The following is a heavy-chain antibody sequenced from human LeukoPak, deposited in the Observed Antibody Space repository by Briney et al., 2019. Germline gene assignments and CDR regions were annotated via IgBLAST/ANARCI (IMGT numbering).Heavy chain of an antibody. J-gene: IGHJ4*02. CDR3: AKDQYYGSGSFDY. CDR2: ISYDGSNK. Sequence: GGSLRLSCAASGFTFSSYGMHWVRQAPGKGLEWVAVISYDGSNKYYADSVKGRFTISRDNSKNTLYLQMNSLRAEDTAVYYCAKDQYYGSGSFDYWGQGTLVTVSP. D-gene: IGHD3-10*01. V-gene: IGHV3-30*18. CDR1: GFTFSSYG.